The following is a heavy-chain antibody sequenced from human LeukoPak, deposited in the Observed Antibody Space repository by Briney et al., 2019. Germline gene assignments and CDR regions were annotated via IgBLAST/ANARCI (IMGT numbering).Heavy chain of an antibody. CDR3: ARDLVVVVVAADAFDI. D-gene: IGHD2-15*01. Sequence: GASVKVSCKASGYTFTGYYMHWVRQAPGQGLEWMGWINPNSGGTNYAQKFQGRVTMTRDTSISTAYMELSRLRPDDTAVYYCARDLVVVVVAADAFDIWGQGTMVTVSS. J-gene: IGHJ3*02. CDR1: GYTFTGYY. CDR2: INPNSGGT. V-gene: IGHV1-2*02.